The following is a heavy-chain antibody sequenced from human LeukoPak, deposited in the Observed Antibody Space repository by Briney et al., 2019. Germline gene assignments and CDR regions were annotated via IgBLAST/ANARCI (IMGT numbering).Heavy chain of an antibody. CDR1: GGSFSGYY. V-gene: IGHV4-34*01. CDR3: ARGLELGSFDY. CDR2: INHSGST. Sequence: PSETLSLTCAVYGGSFSGYYWSWIRQPPGKGLEWIGEINHSGSTNYNPSLKSRVTISVDTSKNQFSLKLSSVTAADTAVYYCARGLELGSFDYWGQGTLVTVSS. D-gene: IGHD1-7*01. J-gene: IGHJ4*02.